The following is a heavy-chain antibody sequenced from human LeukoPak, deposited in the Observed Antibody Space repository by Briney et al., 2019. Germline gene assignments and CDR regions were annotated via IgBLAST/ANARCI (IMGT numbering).Heavy chain of an antibody. J-gene: IGHJ5*02. Sequence: ASVKVSCKASGYTFTGYFMHWVRQAPGQGPEWMGWINPNSGGTKYAQKFQGRVTMTRDTSISTAYMELIRLRSDDTALYYCARVGDSSSANNWFDPWGQGTLVTVSS. CDR2: INPNSGGT. D-gene: IGHD6-6*01. CDR3: ARVGDSSSANNWFDP. V-gene: IGHV1-2*02. CDR1: GYTFTGYF.